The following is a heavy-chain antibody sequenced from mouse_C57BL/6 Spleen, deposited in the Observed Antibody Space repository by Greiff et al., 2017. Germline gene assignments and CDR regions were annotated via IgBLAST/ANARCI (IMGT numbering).Heavy chain of an antibody. CDR1: GYTFTSYW. CDR3: ARLDYYNYAMDY. V-gene: IGHV1-53*01. D-gene: IGHD1-1*01. J-gene: IGHJ4*01. CDR2: INPSNGGT. Sequence: VKLQQPGTELVKPGASVKLSCKASGYTFTSYWMHWVKQRPGQGLEWIGNINPSNGGTNYNEKFKSKATLTVDKSSSTAYMQLSSLTSEDSAVYYCARLDYYNYAMDYWGQGTSVTVSS.